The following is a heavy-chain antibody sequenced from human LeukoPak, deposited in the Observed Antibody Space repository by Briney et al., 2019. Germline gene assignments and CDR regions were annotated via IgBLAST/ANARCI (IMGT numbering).Heavy chain of an antibody. Sequence: PSETLSLTCTVSGGSISSYYWSWIRQPAGKGLEWIGRIYISGSTNYNPSLKSRVTMSVDTSKNQFSLRLSSVTAADTAVYYCASRPRPYLYYFDYWGQGTLVTVSS. CDR3: ASRPRPYLYYFDY. V-gene: IGHV4-4*07. J-gene: IGHJ4*02. CDR2: IYISGST. D-gene: IGHD2-21*01. CDR1: GGSISSYY.